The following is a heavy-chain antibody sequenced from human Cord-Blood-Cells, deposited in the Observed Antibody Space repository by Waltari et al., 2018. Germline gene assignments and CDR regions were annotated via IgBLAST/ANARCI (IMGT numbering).Heavy chain of an antibody. CDR2: INHSGST. Sequence: QVQLQQWGAGLLKPSETLSLTCAVYGGSFSGYYWSWIRQPPGKGLEWIGEINHSGSTNYNPSLKSRVTISVDTSKNQFSLKLCSVTAADTAVYYCARTRQQLVDYWGQGTLVTVSS. J-gene: IGHJ4*02. V-gene: IGHV4-34*01. CDR1: GGSFSGYY. D-gene: IGHD6-13*01. CDR3: ARTRQQLVDY.